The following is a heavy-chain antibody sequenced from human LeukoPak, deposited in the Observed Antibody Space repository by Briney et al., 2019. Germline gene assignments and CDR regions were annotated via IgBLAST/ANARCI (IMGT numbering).Heavy chain of an antibody. V-gene: IGHV4-34*01. Sequence: SETLSLTCAVYGGSFSGYYWSWIRQPPGKGLEWIGEINHSGSTNYNPSLKSRVTLSVDTSKNQFSLKLSSVTAADTAVYYCARGVTMVRGVINLYYYYYMDVWGKGTTVTVSS. D-gene: IGHD3-10*01. CDR2: INHSGST. J-gene: IGHJ6*03. CDR3: ARGVTMVRGVINLYYYYYMDV. CDR1: GGSFSGYY.